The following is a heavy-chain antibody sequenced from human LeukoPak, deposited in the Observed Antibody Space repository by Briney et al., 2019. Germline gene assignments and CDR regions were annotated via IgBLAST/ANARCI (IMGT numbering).Heavy chain of an antibody. J-gene: IGHJ5*02. V-gene: IGHV7-4-1*02. Sequence: GASVKVSCKASGYTFTSYAMNWVRQAPGRGLEWMGWINTNTGNPTYAQGFTGRFVFSLDTSVSTAYLQISSLKAEDTAVYYCARDWIRGGDYVEDRWFDPWGQGTLVTVSS. D-gene: IGHD4-17*01. CDR2: INTNTGNP. CDR3: ARDWIRGGDYVEDRWFDP. CDR1: GYTFTSYA.